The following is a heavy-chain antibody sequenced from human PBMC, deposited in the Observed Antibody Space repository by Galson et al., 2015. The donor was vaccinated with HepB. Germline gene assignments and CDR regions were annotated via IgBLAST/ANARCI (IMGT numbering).Heavy chain of an antibody. Sequence: SVKVSCKASGYTFTGHYIHWVRQAPGQGLEWMGWINPNSGVTNYAQKFQGRVTMTRDTTITTAYLELSRLRSDDTAMYYCARDRASSGWWGYSDSWGQGTLVTVSS. J-gene: IGHJ4*02. CDR3: ARDRASSGWWGYSDS. V-gene: IGHV1-2*02. D-gene: IGHD6-19*01. CDR1: GYTFTGHY. CDR2: INPNSGVT.